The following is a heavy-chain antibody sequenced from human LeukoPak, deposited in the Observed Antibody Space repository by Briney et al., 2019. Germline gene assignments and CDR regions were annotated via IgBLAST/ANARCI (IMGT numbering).Heavy chain of an antibody. V-gene: IGHV1-2*02. CDR2: INPNSGGT. Sequence: ASVKVSCKASGYTFTGYCMHWVRQAPGQGLEWMGWINPNSGGTNYAQKFQGRVTMTRDTSISTAYMELRRLRSDDTAVYYCARDYDSGGYYYYMDVWGKGTTVTVSS. D-gene: IGHD3-22*01. CDR1: GYTFTGYC. J-gene: IGHJ6*03. CDR3: ARDYDSGGYYYYMDV.